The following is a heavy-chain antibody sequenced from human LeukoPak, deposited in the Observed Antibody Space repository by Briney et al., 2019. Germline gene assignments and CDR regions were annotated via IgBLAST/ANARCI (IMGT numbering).Heavy chain of an antibody. J-gene: IGHJ4*02. CDR1: GYTLTELS. V-gene: IGHV1-24*01. D-gene: IGHD2-15*01. Sequence: ASVKVSCKVSGYTLTELSMHWVRQAPGKGLEWMGGFDPEDGETIYAQKFQGRVTMTEDTSTDTAYMELSSLRSEDTAVYYCARGPQGGSCYDYWGQGTLVTVSS. CDR2: FDPEDGET. CDR3: ARGPQGGSCYDY.